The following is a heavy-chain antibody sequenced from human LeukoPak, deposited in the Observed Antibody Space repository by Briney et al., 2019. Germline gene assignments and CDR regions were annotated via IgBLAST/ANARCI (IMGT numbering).Heavy chain of an antibody. D-gene: IGHD1-7*01. CDR2: ICSGGST. Sequence: GGSLRLSCAASGFTVSSNYMSWVRQAPGKGLEWVSVICSGGSTYYADSVKGRFTISRDNSKNTLYLQMNSLRAEDTAVYYCARVGNWNYDDAFDIWGQGTMVTVSS. J-gene: IGHJ3*02. V-gene: IGHV3-53*01. CDR1: GFTVSSNY. CDR3: ARVGNWNYDDAFDI.